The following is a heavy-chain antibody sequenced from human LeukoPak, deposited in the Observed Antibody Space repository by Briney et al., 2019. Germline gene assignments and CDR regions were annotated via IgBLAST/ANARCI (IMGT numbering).Heavy chain of an antibody. V-gene: IGHV4-30-4*01. J-gene: IGHJ2*01. Sequence: PSQTLSLTCTVSGGSISSGDYYWSWIRQPPGKGLEWIGYIYYSGSTYYNPSLKSRVTISVDTSKNQFSLKLSSVTAADTAVYYCARDGYSYGYLYWYFDLWGRGTLVTVSS. CDR2: IYYSGST. D-gene: IGHD5-18*01. CDR3: ARDGYSYGYLYWYFDL. CDR1: GGSISSGDYY.